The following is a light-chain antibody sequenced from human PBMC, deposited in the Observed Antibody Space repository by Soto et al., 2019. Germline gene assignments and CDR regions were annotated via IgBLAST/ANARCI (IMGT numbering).Light chain of an antibody. Sequence: QSALTQPASVSGSPGQSITISCTGTSSDVGGWHYVSWYQQHPGQAPKLMIYEVSNRPSGVSSRFSGSKSDNTASLTISGLQAEDEADYYCSSYTDDSTQVFGTGTKVTVL. J-gene: IGLJ1*01. V-gene: IGLV2-14*01. CDR1: SSDVGGWHY. CDR3: SSYTDDSTQV. CDR2: EVS.